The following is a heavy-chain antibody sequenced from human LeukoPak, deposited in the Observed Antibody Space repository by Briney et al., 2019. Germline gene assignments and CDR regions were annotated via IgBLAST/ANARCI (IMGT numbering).Heavy chain of an antibody. CDR3: ATNIPYSNPTYYYYMDV. D-gene: IGHD4-11*01. V-gene: IGHV1-24*01. J-gene: IGHJ6*03. CDR2: FDPEDGET. CDR1: GYTLTELS. Sequence: ASVKVSYKVSGYTLTELSMHWVRQAPGKGLEWMGGFDPEDGETIYAQKFQGRVTMTEDTSTDTAYMELSSLRSEDTAVYYCATNIPYSNPTYYYYMDVWGKGTTVTVSS.